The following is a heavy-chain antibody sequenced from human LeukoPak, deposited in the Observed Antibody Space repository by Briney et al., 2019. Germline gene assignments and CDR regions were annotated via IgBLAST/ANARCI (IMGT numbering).Heavy chain of an antibody. Sequence: GESLKISCKGSGYSFTSYWIGWVRQMPGKGLEWMGIIYPGDSDTRYSPSFQGQVTISADKSISTAYLQWSSLKASDTAMYYCAGRRSTNKYYYYYYMDVWGKGTTVTVSS. J-gene: IGHJ6*03. CDR2: IYPGDSDT. V-gene: IGHV5-51*01. CDR3: AGRRSTNKYYYYYYMDV. CDR1: GYSFTSYW. D-gene: IGHD1/OR15-1a*01.